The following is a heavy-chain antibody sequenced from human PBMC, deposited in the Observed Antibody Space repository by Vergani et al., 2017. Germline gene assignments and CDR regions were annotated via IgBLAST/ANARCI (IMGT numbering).Heavy chain of an antibody. CDR1: GYTFTRYY. CDR3: ARGQWGHGDYFDY. Sequence: QVQLVQSGAEVKKPGASVKVSCRASGYTFTRYYIHWVRQAPGQGLEWMGIINPSGGSTDYAQKFQARVTMSRDTSTNTVYMELSSLRYEDTAVYYCARGQWGHGDYFDYWGQGTLVTVSS. J-gene: IGHJ4*02. D-gene: IGHD1-26*01. V-gene: IGHV1-46*01. CDR2: INPSGGST.